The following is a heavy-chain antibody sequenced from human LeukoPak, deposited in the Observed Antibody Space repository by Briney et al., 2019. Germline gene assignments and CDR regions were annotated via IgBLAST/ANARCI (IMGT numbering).Heavy chain of an antibody. CDR3: ARDPRRLGWPRNWFDT. J-gene: IGHJ5*02. CDR1: GFTFSSYW. Sequence: GGSLRLSCAASGFTFSSYWMHWVRQAPGKGLEWVSGINWNGGSTGYADSVKGRFTISRDNAKNSLYLQMNSPRAEDTALYYCARDPRRLGWPRNWFDTWGQGTLVTVSS. D-gene: IGHD6-19*01. CDR2: INWNGGST. V-gene: IGHV3-20*04.